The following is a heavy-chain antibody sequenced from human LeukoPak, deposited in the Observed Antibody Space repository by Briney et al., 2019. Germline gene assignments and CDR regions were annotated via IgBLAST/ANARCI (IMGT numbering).Heavy chain of an antibody. Sequence: SETLSLTCTVSGDTISGYYWSWIRQPPGKGLEWIGYIYYSGSTNYNPSLKSRVTISVDTSKNQFSLKLSSVTAADTAVYYCARDPYSSSEPDYWGQGTLVTVSS. J-gene: IGHJ4*02. D-gene: IGHD6-13*01. CDR2: IYYSGST. CDR1: GDTISGYY. CDR3: ARDPYSSSEPDY. V-gene: IGHV4-59*01.